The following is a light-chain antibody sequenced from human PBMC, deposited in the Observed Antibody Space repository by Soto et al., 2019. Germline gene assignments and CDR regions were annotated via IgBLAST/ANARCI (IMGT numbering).Light chain of an antibody. CDR1: QVISTW. J-gene: IGKJ1*01. V-gene: IGKV1-5*01. CDR2: DAS. Sequence: DIQMTQSPSSGSASAVDGVTITFRASQVISTWLAWYQQKPGQAPKLLICDASILESGVPSRFSGSGSGTEFTLTISSLQPDDFATYYCQQYNSYRTFGQGTKVDIK. CDR3: QQYNSYRT.